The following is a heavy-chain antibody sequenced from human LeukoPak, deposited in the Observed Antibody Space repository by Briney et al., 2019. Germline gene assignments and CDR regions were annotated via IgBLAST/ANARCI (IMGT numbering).Heavy chain of an antibody. J-gene: IGHJ4*02. CDR2: ISYDGSNI. V-gene: IGHV3-30*18. CDR1: GFNFSSYG. Sequence: PGRSLRLSCAASGFNFSSYGMHWVRQAPGKGLGWVAVISYDGSNIYCADSVKGRFTISRDNSKNTLYLQMNSLRAEDTAVYYCAKTVGGFGDYWGQGALVPVSS. CDR3: AKTVGGFGDY. D-gene: IGHD3-10*01.